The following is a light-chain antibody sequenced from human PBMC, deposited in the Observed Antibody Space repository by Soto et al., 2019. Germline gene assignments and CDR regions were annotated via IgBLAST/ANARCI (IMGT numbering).Light chain of an antibody. CDR3: QHYGTSLDT. J-gene: IGKJ2*01. CDR1: QIISSTY. V-gene: IGKV3-20*01. CDR2: GAS. Sequence: DIVWTQSPGTLSLSPGERATLSCRASQIISSTYLGWYQQKPGQAPRLLIYGASSRATGIPDRFSGSGSGTDFTLTISRLEPEDFAVYYCQHYGTSLDTFGQGTKLEIK.